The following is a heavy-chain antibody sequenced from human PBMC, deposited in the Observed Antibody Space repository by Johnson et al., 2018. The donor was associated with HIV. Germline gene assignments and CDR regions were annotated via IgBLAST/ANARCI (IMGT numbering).Heavy chain of an antibody. CDR2: IRYDGSNK. CDR3: AREALVEGVMALDV. J-gene: IGHJ3*01. D-gene: IGHD3-16*01. Sequence: QVQLVESGGGLVKPGGSLRLSCAASGFTFSDYYMSWIRQAPGKGLEWEAFIRYDGSNKYYADSVKGRFTISRDNSKNTLYLQMNNLRAEDTAVYYCAREALVEGVMALDVWGQGTVVTVS. CDR1: GFTFSDYY. V-gene: IGHV3-30*02.